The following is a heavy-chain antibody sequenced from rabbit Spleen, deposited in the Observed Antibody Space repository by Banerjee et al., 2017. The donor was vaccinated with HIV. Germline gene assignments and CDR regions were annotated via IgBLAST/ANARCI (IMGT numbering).Heavy chain of an antibody. V-gene: IGHV1S47*01. Sequence: QEQLVESGGGLVQPGGSLKLSCKASGFDFSSYGVSWVRQAPGKELEWIGYIDPVFGITYFANWVNGRFTISSHNAQNTLFLQRNSLTAADTATYFCVREVAARFKLWGQGTLVTVS. D-gene: IGHD4-1*01. CDR2: IDPVFGIT. CDR3: VREVAARFKL. CDR1: GFDFSSYG. J-gene: IGHJ4*01.